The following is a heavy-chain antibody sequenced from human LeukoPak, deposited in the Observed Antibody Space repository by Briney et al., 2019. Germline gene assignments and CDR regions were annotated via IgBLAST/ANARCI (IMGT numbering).Heavy chain of an antibody. J-gene: IGHJ3*02. CDR2: IYDSGNS. V-gene: IGHV4-59*01. CDR1: GGSINNYY. Sequence: SETLSLTCTVSGGSINNYYWSWIRQPPGKGLEWIGYIYDSGNSNYSPSLKSRVTISVDTSKNQFSLKLSSVTAADTAVYYCARGIYDILTGYNDAFDIWGQGTMVTVSS. CDR3: ARGIYDILTGYNDAFDI. D-gene: IGHD3-9*01.